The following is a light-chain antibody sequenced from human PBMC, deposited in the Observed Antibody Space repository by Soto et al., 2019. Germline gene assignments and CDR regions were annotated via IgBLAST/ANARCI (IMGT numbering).Light chain of an antibody. J-gene: IGKJ4*01. CDR2: GAS. CDR1: QTISND. CDR3: HQNNKWPPVT. Sequence: EVVMTQSPATVSVSPGEGVTLSCSASQTISNDLAWYQQKPGQAPRLLIYGASTSATGVPDRFSGGGSGTEFTLTISSLQSDDFAFYDCHQNNKWPPVTFGGGTKVEIK. V-gene: IGKV3-15*01.